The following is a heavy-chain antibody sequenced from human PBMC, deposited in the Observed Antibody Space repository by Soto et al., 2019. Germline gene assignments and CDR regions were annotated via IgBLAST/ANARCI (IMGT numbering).Heavy chain of an antibody. CDR3: AKRTVGWYLDL. V-gene: IGHV3-23*01. J-gene: IGHJ2*01. D-gene: IGHD4-17*01. CDR2: ISGSGDST. CDR1: GFTFSSYA. Sequence: EVQLLESGGGLVQPGGSLRLSCAASGFTFSSYAMSWVRQAPGKGLEWVSAISGSGDSTYYADSVKGRFTISRDNSKNTQYLQMNSLRSEDTAVYYCAKRTVGWYLDLWGRGTLVTVSS.